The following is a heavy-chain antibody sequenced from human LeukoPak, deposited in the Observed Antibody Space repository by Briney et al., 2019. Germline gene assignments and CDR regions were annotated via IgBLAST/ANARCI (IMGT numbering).Heavy chain of an antibody. V-gene: IGHV4-39*01. CDR2: IYYSGST. CDR1: GGSISSSSYY. D-gene: IGHD5-18*01. Sequence: TSETLSLTCTVSGGSISSSSYYWGWIRQPPGKGLEWIGSIYYSGSTYYNPSLKGRVTISVDTSKNQFSLKLSSVTAADTAVYYCARHFRSYGYWYYMDVWGKGTTVTISS. J-gene: IGHJ6*03. CDR3: ARHFRSYGYWYYMDV.